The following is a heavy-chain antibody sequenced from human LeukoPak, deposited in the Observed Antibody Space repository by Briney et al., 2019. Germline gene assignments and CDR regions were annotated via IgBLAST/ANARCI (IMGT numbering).Heavy chain of an antibody. Sequence: SETLSLTCTVSGGSISSYYWSWIRQPPGKGLEWIGYIYYSGSTNYNPSLKSRVTISVDTSKNQFSLKLSSVTAADTAVYYCASIVVNRHYYYGMDVWGQGTTVTVSS. J-gene: IGHJ6*02. V-gene: IGHV4-59*01. D-gene: IGHD2-2*01. CDR2: IYYSGST. CDR1: GGSISSYY. CDR3: ASIVVNRHYYYGMDV.